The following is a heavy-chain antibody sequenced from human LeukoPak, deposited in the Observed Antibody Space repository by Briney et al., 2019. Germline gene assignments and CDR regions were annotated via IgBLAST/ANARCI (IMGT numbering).Heavy chain of an antibody. CDR2: IYSTGTT. CDR3: ARDTTIVVVPAATGAFDI. Sequence: SETLSLTCTVSGGSISSYYWRWIRQPRGKGLEWIGYIYSTGTTNYNPSLKSRVTISVDTSNTQFSLKLSSVTAADTAVYYCARDTTIVVVPAATGAFDIWGQGTMVTVSS. CDR1: GGSISSYY. J-gene: IGHJ3*02. D-gene: IGHD2-2*01. V-gene: IGHV4-59*01.